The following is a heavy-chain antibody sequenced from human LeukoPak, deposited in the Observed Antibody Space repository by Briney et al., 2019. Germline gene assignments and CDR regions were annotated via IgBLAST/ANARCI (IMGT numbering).Heavy chain of an antibody. V-gene: IGHV3-23*01. Sequence: GGSLRLSCAGSGFIFSSYAMSWVRQAPGKGLEWVSAISGGSGSSTYYEDSVKGRFTISRDNSKNTLYLQMNSLRAEDTAVYYCARRGAAGTYYFDYWGQGTLVTVSS. CDR1: GFIFSSYA. J-gene: IGHJ4*02. D-gene: IGHD6-13*01. CDR3: ARRGAAGTYYFDY. CDR2: ISGGSGSST.